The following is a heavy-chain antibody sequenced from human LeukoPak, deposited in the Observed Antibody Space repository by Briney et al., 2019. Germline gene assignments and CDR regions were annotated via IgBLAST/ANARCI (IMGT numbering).Heavy chain of an antibody. V-gene: IGHV3-30*18. Sequence: GRSLRLSCAASGFTFSSYGMHWVRQAPGKGLEWVAVISYDGSNKYYADSVKGRFTISRDNSKNTLYLQMNSLRAEDTAVYYCAKDQYYYDSSGYFDYWGQGTLVTVSS. CDR2: ISYDGSNK. J-gene: IGHJ4*02. D-gene: IGHD3-22*01. CDR1: GFTFSSYG. CDR3: AKDQYYYDSSGYFDY.